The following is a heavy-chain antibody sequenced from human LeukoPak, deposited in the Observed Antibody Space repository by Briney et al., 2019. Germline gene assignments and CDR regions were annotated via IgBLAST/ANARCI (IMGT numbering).Heavy chain of an antibody. CDR1: GYTFTGYY. J-gene: IGHJ4*02. D-gene: IGHD3-22*01. CDR3: ARDLGYYYDSSGYPLHL. Sequence: GASVKVSCKASGYTFTGYYMHWVRQAPGQGLEWMGWINPNSGGTNYAQKFQGRVTMTRDTSISTAYMELSRLRSDDTAMYYCARDLGYYYDSSGYPLHLWGQGTLVTVSS. CDR2: INPNSGGT. V-gene: IGHV1-2*02.